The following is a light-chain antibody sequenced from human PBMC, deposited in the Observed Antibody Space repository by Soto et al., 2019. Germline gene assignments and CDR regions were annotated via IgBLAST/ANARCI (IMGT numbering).Light chain of an antibody. CDR3: QQRSNWPPT. CDR2: DAS. CDR1: QSVSSY. V-gene: IGKV3-11*01. Sequence: IVLSQSPDTLSLSSGERATLSCRASQSVSSYLAWYQQKPGQAPRLLIYDASNRATGIPARFSGSGSGTDFTLTISSLEPEDFAVYYCQQRSNWPPTFGGGTKVDI. J-gene: IGKJ4*01.